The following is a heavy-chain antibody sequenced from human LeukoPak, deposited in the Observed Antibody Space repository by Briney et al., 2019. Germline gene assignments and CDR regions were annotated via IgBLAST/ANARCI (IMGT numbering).Heavy chain of an antibody. CDR2: IYTSGST. V-gene: IGHV4-4*07. CDR1: GGSISSYY. CDR3: ARGNCNYINYYYYKNV. D-gene: IGHD1-7*01. J-gene: IGHJ6*03. Sequence: PSETLSLTCTVSGGSISSYYWSWIRQPAGKGLEWIGRIYTSGSTNYNPSLKSRVTMSVDTSKNQFSLKLSSVTAADTAVYYCARGNCNYINYYYYKNVWGKGTTVTVSS.